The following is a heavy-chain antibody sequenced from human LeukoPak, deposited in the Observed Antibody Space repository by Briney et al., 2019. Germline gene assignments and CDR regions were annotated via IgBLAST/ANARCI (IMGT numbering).Heavy chain of an antibody. V-gene: IGHV3-7*04. D-gene: IGHD3-10*01. Sequence: GGCLRLSCAASGFTFSTSWTTWVRQAPGKGLEWVASMNQDGSEIHYVDSVKGRFTISRGNAKNPLFLQMNSLTADDTAVHYCVRAHHPGGWFDPWGQGTLVTVSS. CDR3: VRAHHPGGWFDP. CDR2: MNQDGSEI. J-gene: IGHJ5*02. CDR1: GFTFSTSW.